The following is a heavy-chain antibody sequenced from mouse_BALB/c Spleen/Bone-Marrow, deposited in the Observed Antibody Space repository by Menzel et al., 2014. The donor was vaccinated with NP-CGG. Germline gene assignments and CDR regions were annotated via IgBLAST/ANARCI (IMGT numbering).Heavy chain of an antibody. Sequence: EVQLVESGGGLVQPGASLKLSCAASGFTFSSYTMSWVRQTPEKRLEWVAYISNSAGNTYYPDSVKGQSTITRDNARNNLYLQMSSMRSEDTAVYYCASKTGTGYWYFDVWGAGTTVTVTS. D-gene: IGHD4-1*01. J-gene: IGHJ1*01. CDR3: ASKTGTGYWYFDV. CDR1: GFTFSSYT. V-gene: IGHV5-12-2*01. CDR2: ISNSAGNT.